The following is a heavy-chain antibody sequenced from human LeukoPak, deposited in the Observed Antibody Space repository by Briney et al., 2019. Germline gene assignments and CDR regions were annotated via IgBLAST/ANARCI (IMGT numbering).Heavy chain of an antibody. CDR1: AYTFPRYD. D-gene: IGHD6-13*01. Sequence: ASVKVSCTASAYTFPRYDIHWVRQATGQGLEWMGWMNPNSDNRGYAQKFQGRVTITKDTSLSTAYMELSSLTFDDTAVYFCARGHGSTWYLDDWGRGTLVTVSS. CDR2: MNPNSDNR. V-gene: IGHV1-8*03. J-gene: IGHJ4*02. CDR3: ARGHGSTWYLDD.